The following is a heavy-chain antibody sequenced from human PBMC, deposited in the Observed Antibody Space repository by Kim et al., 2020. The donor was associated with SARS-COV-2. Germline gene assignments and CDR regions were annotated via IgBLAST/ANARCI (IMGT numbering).Heavy chain of an antibody. CDR2: ISGRRDST. V-gene: IGHV3-21*01. CDR1: GFTFGSYT. Sequence: GGSLRLSCAASGFTFGSYTLNWVRQAPGKGLEWVASISGRRDSTFYPDSMKGRFTISRDNANDSLFLHMNALRAEDTAVYYCARSDSSSSYSTPFYYYHIDLWGQGTMVTVSS. J-gene: IGHJ6*02. D-gene: IGHD6-6*01. CDR3: ARSDSSSSYSTPFYYYHIDL.